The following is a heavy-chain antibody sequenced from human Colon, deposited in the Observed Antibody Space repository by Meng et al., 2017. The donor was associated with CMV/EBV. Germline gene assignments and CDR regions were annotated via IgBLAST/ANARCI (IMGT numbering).Heavy chain of an antibody. Sequence: SETLSLTCTVPGDYINSYYWSWIRQSPGKALEWIGYVYHTGSTTYNPSLGSRVTMSLDKSNNDFSLNLHSVTAADTAVYYCARRSPPHNCGGKRGHYFDFWGQGTVVTVSS. CDR3: ARRSPPHNCGGKRGHYFDF. V-gene: IGHV4-59*01. CDR2: VYHTGST. CDR1: GDYINSYY. D-gene: IGHD4-23*01. J-gene: IGHJ4*01.